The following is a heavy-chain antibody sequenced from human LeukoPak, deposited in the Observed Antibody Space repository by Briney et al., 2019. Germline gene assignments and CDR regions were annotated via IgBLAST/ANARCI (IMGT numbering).Heavy chain of an antibody. Sequence: GASVKVSCKASGYTFTDYYMHWVRQAPGQGFEWMGWINPNDGDTNYAQKFQGRVTMTRDTSISTAHTEVSRLRSDDTAVYCCARANFLYCSSSTCLFDSWGQGTLVTASS. J-gene: IGHJ4*02. D-gene: IGHD2-2*01. CDR3: ARANFLYCSSSTCLFDS. CDR1: GYTFTDYY. V-gene: IGHV1-2*02. CDR2: INPNDGDT.